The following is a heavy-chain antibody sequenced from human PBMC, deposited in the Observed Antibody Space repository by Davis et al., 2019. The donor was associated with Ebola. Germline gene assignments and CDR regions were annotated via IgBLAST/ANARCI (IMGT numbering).Heavy chain of an antibody. CDR2: IYHSGST. Sequence: PSETLSLTCAVSGGSISSSNWWSWVRQPPGKGLEWIGEIYHSGSTNYNPSLKSRVTISVDKSKNQFSLKLSSVTAADTAVYYCARGDFWSGYSLWDYWGQGTLVTVSS. V-gene: IGHV4-4*02. CDR1: GGSISSSNW. J-gene: IGHJ4*02. D-gene: IGHD3-3*01. CDR3: ARGDFWSGYSLWDY.